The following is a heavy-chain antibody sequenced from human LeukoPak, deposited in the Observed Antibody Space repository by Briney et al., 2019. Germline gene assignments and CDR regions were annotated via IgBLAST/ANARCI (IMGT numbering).Heavy chain of an antibody. CDR3: AKLRYPIPFDY. D-gene: IGHD3-9*01. CDR1: GITVSSYY. CDR2: IYGGGGT. V-gene: IGHV3-53*01. Sequence: GGSLRLSCAASGITVSSYYMSWVRQAPGKGLEWVSVIYGGGGTYYADSAKGRFTISRDNSKDTLYLQMNSLRAEDTAVYYCAKLRYPIPFDYWGQGTLVTVSS. J-gene: IGHJ4*02.